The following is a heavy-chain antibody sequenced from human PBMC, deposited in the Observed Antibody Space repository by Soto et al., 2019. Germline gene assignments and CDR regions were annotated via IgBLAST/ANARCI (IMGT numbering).Heavy chain of an antibody. Sequence: SVKVSCKASGGTFSSYAISWVRQAPGQGLEWMGGIIPIFGTANYAQKFQGRVTITADESTSTAYMELSSLRSEDTAVYYCARGRDYYDSSGYPTYYFDYWGQGTLVTVSS. CDR3: ARGRDYYDSSGYPTYYFDY. V-gene: IGHV1-69*13. CDR1: GGTFSSYA. CDR2: IIPIFGTA. J-gene: IGHJ4*02. D-gene: IGHD3-22*01.